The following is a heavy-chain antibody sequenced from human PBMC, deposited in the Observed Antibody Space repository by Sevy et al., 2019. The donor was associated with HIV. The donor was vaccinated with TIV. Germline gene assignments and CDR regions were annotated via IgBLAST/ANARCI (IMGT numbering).Heavy chain of an antibody. V-gene: IGHV3-23*01. J-gene: IGHJ4*02. CDR3: ARAGCTRPHDY. CDR2: FSFGCGKI. CDR1: GFAFYDYI. Sequence: GGSLRLSCAASGFAFYDYIMRWVRQAPGKGLEWVATFSFGCGKINYADSVKGRFTMSRDNSKNSFYLQMDNLRVEDTALYYCARAGCTRPHDYWGQGTRVTVSS. D-gene: IGHD2-8*01.